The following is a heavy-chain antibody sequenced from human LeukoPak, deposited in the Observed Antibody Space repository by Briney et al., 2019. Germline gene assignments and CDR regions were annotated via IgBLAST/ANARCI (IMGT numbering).Heavy chain of an antibody. CDR3: AKDNRYVSTWYPPGTHYYYYMDV. CDR1: GFTFSSHG. V-gene: IGHV3-30*02. CDR2: IRYDGSMK. D-gene: IGHD6-13*01. Sequence: GGSLRLSCAASGFTFSSHGMHWVRQAPGKGLEWVAFIRYDGSMKYYADSVKGRFTISRDNSKNTVSLQMNSLRAEDTAIYYCAKDNRYVSTWYPPGTHYYYYMDVWGKGTTVTV. J-gene: IGHJ6*03.